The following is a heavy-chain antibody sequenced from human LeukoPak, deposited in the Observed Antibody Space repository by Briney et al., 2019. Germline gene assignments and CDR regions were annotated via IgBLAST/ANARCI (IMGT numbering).Heavy chain of an antibody. J-gene: IGHJ4*02. CDR1: GYTFTGYY. CDR2: INPNSGGT. D-gene: IGHD3-3*01. Sequence: ASVKVSCKASGYTFTGYYMHWVRQAPGQGLEWMGWINPNSGGTNYAQKLQGRVTITRDTSISTAYMELSRLRSDDTAVYYCARHGILRGSGAFDYWGQGTLVTVSS. CDR3: ARHGILRGSGAFDY. V-gene: IGHV1-2*02.